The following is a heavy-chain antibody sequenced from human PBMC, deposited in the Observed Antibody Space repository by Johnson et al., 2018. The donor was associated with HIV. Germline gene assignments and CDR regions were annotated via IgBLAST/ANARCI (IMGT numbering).Heavy chain of an antibody. CDR2: IKSKTDSGTT. V-gene: IGHV3-15*01. CDR1: GFTFSNAW. Sequence: EMQLVESGGGLIQPGGSLRLSCAASGFTFSNAWMSWVRQAPGKGLEWVGRIKSKTDSGTTDYAAPVKGRFTIPRDDSKNTLYLQMNSLKTGCTAVYYCPPEKPAPRAFDIWGQETMFTVSS. CDR3: PPEKPAPRAFDI. J-gene: IGHJ3*02.